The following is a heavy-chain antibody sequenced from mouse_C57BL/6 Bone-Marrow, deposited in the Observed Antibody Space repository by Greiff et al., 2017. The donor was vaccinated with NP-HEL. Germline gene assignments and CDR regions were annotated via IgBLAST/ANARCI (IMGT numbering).Heavy chain of an antibody. CDR3: ASDAAVRLYYYAIDY. V-gene: IGHV1-18*01. Sequence: VQLQQSGPELVKPGASVKIPCTASGYTFTDYNMHWVNQSPGKSLEWIGDINPNNGGTIYTQKFKGQATLTVDKSSSTTYMELRSLTSEDTAVYYCASDAAVRLYYYAIDYGGRGTSVTVSS. CDR1: GYTFTDYN. J-gene: IGHJ4*01. CDR2: INPNNGGT. D-gene: IGHD2-14*01.